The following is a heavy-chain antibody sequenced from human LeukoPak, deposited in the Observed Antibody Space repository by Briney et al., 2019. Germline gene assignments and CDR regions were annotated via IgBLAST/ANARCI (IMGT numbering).Heavy chain of an antibody. D-gene: IGHD2-2*02. Sequence: SETLSLTCTVSGGSISSGDYYWSWIRQPPGKGLEWIGYIYYSGSTYYNPSLKSRVTISVDTSKNQFSLKLSSVTAADTAVYYCASFGPDIVVVPAAIRDYYYYYYMDVWGKGTTVTVSS. CDR1: GGSISSGDYY. CDR2: IYYSGST. CDR3: ASFGPDIVVVPAAIRDYYYYYYMDV. V-gene: IGHV4-30-4*08. J-gene: IGHJ6*03.